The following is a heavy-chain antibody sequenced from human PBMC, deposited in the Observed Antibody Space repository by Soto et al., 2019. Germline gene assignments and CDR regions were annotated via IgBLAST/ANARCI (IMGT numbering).Heavy chain of an antibody. CDR2: ISGSGGST. D-gene: IGHD3-9*01. J-gene: IGHJ4*02. Sequence: AGGSLRLSCAASGFTFSSYAMSWFRQAPGKGLEWVSAISGSGGSTYYADSVRGRFTISRDNSKNTLYLQMNSLRAEDTAVYYCAKAPYDILTGYYDYYFDYWGQGTLVTVSS. CDR1: GFTFSSYA. V-gene: IGHV3-23*01. CDR3: AKAPYDILTGYYDYYFDY.